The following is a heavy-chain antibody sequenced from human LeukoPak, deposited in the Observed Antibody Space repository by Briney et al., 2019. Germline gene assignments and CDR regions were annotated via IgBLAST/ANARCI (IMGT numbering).Heavy chain of an antibody. CDR1: GFTFSSHN. D-gene: IGHD1-1*01. CDR3: ARKMKTGDRVGTFDI. CDR2: IGTDGSYI. V-gene: IGHV3-21*01. J-gene: IGHJ3*02. Sequence: PGGSLRLSCAASGFTFSSHNMYWVRQAPMKGLEWVSSIGTDGSYIYYADSVQGRFTISRDNAKNSLYLQMNSLTAEDTAVYYCARKMKTGDRVGTFDIWGQGTMVTVSS.